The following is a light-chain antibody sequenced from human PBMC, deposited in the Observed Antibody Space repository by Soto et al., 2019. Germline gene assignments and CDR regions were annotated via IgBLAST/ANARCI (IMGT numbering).Light chain of an antibody. CDR2: DAS. CDR3: HQYENRPT. J-gene: IGKJ5*01. Sequence: IQMTQSPSSLSASLGNRVTITCQASQNINNYLNWYQQKPGRAPKLLIYDASNLEAGVPSRFRGSGSGTDFTFTISRLQPEDIATYYCHQYENRPTFGQGTRLEIK. V-gene: IGKV1-33*01. CDR1: QNINNY.